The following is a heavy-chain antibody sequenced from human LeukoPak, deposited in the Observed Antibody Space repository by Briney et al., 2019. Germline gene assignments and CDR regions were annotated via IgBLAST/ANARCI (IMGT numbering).Heavy chain of an antibody. J-gene: IGHJ4*02. Sequence: PGGSLRLSCAASGFTFSSYWMRWVRQAPGQGLMWVANIKQDGSEKYYVDSVKGRFTISRDNAKNSLYLQMNSLRAVDTAVYYCARDDDDFWSGYYQEYYFDYWGQGTLVTVSS. CDR1: GFTFSSYW. V-gene: IGHV3-7*01. CDR3: ARDDDDFWSGYYQEYYFDY. D-gene: IGHD3-3*01. CDR2: IKQDGSEK.